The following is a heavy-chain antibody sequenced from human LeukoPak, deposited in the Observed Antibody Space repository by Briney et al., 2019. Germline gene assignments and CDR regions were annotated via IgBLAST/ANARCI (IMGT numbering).Heavy chain of an antibody. CDR2: IWYDGSNK. D-gene: IGHD6-13*01. Sequence: GGSLRFSCAASGFTFSSYGMHWVRQAPGKGLEWVAVIWYDGSNKYYADSVRGRFTISRDNSKNTLYLQMNSLRAEDTAVYYCARVAAGGWAFDYWGQGTLVTVSS. CDR1: GFTFSSYG. J-gene: IGHJ4*02. CDR3: ARVAAGGWAFDY. V-gene: IGHV3-33*01.